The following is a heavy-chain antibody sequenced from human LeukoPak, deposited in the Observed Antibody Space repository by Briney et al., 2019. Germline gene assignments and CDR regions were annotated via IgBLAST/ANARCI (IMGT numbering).Heavy chain of an antibody. CDR2: IQPDGSEQ. Sequence: GGSLRPSCVASGFTFNGKWMSWVRQAPGKGLEWVGNIQPDGSEQYPVDSVKGRFTISRDNAKNSLYLQMNSLRAEDTAVYYCARDYYGSGPFDYWGQGTLVTVSS. J-gene: IGHJ4*02. D-gene: IGHD3-10*01. V-gene: IGHV3-7*01. CDR3: ARDYYGSGPFDY. CDR1: GFTFNGKW.